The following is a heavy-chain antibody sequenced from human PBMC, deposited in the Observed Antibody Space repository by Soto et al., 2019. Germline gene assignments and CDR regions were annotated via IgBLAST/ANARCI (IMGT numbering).Heavy chain of an antibody. CDR3: ARDRDYYGSGNWFDP. CDR2: IYYSGST. D-gene: IGHD3-10*01. V-gene: IGHV4-30-4*01. Sequence: SETLSLTCTVSGGSISSGDYYWSWIRQPPGKGLEWIGYIYYSGSTYYNPSLKSRATISVDTSKNQFSLKLSSVTAADTAVYYCARDRDYYGSGNWFDPWGQGTLVTVSS. J-gene: IGHJ5*02. CDR1: GGSISSGDYY.